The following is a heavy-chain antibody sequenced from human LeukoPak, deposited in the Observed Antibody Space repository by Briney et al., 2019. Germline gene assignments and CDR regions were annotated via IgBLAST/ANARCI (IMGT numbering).Heavy chain of an antibody. D-gene: IGHD3-22*01. CDR2: ISSSGSTI. CDR1: GFTFSSYE. CDR3: ARENSGRYYDLRGAFDI. V-gene: IGHV3-48*03. J-gene: IGHJ3*02. Sequence: SGGSLRLSCAASGFTFSSYEMNWVRQAPGKGLEWVSYISSSGSTIYYADSVKGRFTISRDNAKNSLYLQMNSLRAEDTAVYYCARENSGRYYDLRGAFDIWGQGTMVTVSS.